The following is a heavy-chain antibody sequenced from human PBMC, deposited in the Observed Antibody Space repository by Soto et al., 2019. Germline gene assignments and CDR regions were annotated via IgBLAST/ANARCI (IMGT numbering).Heavy chain of an antibody. V-gene: IGHV4-30-2*01. CDR2: IYPSGMP. J-gene: IGHJ4*02. D-gene: IGHD5-18*01. Sequence: SETLSLTCPVSGGSISNAAYSWSWIRQPPGKGLEWIGYIYPSGMPFYNPSLRSRVTISIDRSNDQISLNLKSVTAADTAVYYCARERGGYGLFDSWGQGTLVTVSS. CDR3: ARERGGYGLFDS. CDR1: GGSISNAAYS.